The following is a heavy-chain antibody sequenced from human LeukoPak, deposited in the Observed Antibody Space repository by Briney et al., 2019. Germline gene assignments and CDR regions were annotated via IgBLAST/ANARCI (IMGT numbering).Heavy chain of an antibody. CDR1: GGSISSSSYY. D-gene: IGHD2-2*01. J-gene: IGHJ4*02. CDR2: IYYSGST. Sequence: SETLSLTCTVSGGSISSSSYYWGWIRQPPGKGLEWIGSIYYSGSTYYNPSLKSRVTISVDTSKNQFSLKLSSVTAADTAVYYCARALVHCSSTSCYVYYFGYWGQGTLVTVSS. CDR3: ARALVHCSSTSCYVYYFGY. V-gene: IGHV4-39*07.